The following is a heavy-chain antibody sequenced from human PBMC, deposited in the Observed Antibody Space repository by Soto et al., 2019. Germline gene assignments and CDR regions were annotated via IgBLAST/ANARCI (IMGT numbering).Heavy chain of an antibody. D-gene: IGHD5-18*01. J-gene: IGHJ4*02. Sequence: QAQLVESGGGVVQPGRSLRLSCAASGFAFSSYGMQWVRQAPGTGLEWVAVISYDGSLQHYPDSVKGPFTISRDNSKNMVCLQQSCLRAEDTAVYYCVSDLGYGNVSVPNSWGQGPLVSVSS. CDR1: GFAFSSYG. CDR3: VSDLGYGNVSVPNS. CDR2: ISYDGSLQ. V-gene: IGHV3-30*03.